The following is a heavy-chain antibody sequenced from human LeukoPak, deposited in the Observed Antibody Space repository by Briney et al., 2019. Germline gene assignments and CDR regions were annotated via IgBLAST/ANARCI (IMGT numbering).Heavy chain of an antibody. J-gene: IGHJ5*02. D-gene: IGHD2-21*02. CDR3: ARETYCGGDCYSELWFDP. V-gene: IGHV1-69*04. CDR2: IIPILGIA. CDR1: GGTFSSYA. Sequence: SVNLSCKASGGTFSSYAISWVRQAPGQGLEWMGRIIPILGIANYAQKFQGRVTITADKSTSTAYMELSSLRSEDTAVYYCARETYCGGDCYSELWFDPWGQGTLVTVSS.